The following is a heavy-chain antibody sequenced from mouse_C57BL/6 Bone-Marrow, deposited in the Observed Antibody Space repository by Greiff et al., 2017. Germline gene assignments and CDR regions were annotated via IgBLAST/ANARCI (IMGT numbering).Heavy chain of an antibody. Sequence: QVQLQQPGAELVKPGASVKLSCKASGYTFTSYWLHWVKQRPGRGLEWIGRIDPNSGGPKYNEKFKSKATLTVDKPSSTAYMQLSSLTSEDSAVYYCARRITTVVGAYFDYWGQGTTLTVSS. CDR2: IDPNSGGP. CDR1: GYTFTSYW. J-gene: IGHJ2*01. D-gene: IGHD1-1*01. V-gene: IGHV1-72*01. CDR3: ARRITTVVGAYFDY.